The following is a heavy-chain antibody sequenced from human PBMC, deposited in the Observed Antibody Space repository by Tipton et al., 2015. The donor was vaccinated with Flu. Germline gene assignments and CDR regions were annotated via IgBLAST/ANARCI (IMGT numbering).Heavy chain of an antibody. CDR2: IYYSGST. CDR1: GGSISSYY. J-gene: IGHJ6*02. V-gene: IGHV4-59*01. CDR3: AREFNYGMDV. Sequence: TLSLTCTVSGGSISSYYWSWIRQPPGKGLEWIGYIYYSGSTNYNPSLKSRVTISVDTSKNQFSLKLCSVTAADTAVYYCAREFNYGMDVWGQGTTVTVAS.